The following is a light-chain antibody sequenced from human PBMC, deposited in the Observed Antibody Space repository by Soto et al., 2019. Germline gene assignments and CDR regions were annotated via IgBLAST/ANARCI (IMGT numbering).Light chain of an antibody. Sequence: EIVMTQSPATLSVSPGERATLSCRASQSVSSNLAWYQQKPGQATRLLIYGASTRATGIPARFSSSGSGTECTVTISSMQSEDFAVYYGQQYNNWPPWTLGQGTKVEFK. CDR1: QSVSSN. CDR3: QQYNNWPPWT. CDR2: GAS. V-gene: IGKV3-15*01. J-gene: IGKJ1*01.